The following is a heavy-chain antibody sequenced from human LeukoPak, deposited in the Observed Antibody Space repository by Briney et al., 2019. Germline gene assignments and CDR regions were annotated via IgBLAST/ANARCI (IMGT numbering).Heavy chain of an antibody. CDR3: AKVSRRDGYNSLGY. CDR2: ISSSSSTI. D-gene: IGHD5-24*01. V-gene: IGHV3-48*01. J-gene: IGHJ4*02. CDR1: GFTFSSYS. Sequence: GGSLRLSCAASGFTFSSYSMNWVRQAPGKGLEWVSYISSSSSTIYYADSVKGRFTISRDNSKNTLYLQMNSLRAEDTAVYYCAKVSRRDGYNSLGYWGQGTLVTVSS.